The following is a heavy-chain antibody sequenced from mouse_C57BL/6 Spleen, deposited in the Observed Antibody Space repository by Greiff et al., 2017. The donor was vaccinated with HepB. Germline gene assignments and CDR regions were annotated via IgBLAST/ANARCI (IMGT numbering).Heavy chain of an antibody. CDR2: INPSTGGT. J-gene: IGHJ4*01. Sequence: EVMLVESGPELVKPGASVKISCKASGYSFTGYYMNWVKQSPEKSLEWIGEINPSTGGTTYNQKFKAKSTLTVDKSSSTAYMQLKSLTSEDSAVYYCARPGGSSYYYAMDYWGQGTSVTVSS. CDR3: ARPGGSSYYYAMDY. D-gene: IGHD1-1*01. CDR1: GYSFTGYY. V-gene: IGHV1-42*01.